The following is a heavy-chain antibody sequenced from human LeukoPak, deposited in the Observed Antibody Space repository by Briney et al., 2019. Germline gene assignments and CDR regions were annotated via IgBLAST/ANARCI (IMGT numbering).Heavy chain of an antibody. J-gene: IGHJ4*02. CDR3: AREYSSGQIDY. V-gene: IGHV4-38-2*01. CDR2: IYHSGST. D-gene: IGHD6-19*01. CDR1: GYSISSGYY. Sequence: PSETLSLTCAVSGYSISSGYYWGWIRQPPGKGLEWIGSIYHSGSTYYNPSLKSRVTISVDTSKNQFSLKLSSVTAADTAVYYCAREYSSGQIDYWGQGTLVTVSS.